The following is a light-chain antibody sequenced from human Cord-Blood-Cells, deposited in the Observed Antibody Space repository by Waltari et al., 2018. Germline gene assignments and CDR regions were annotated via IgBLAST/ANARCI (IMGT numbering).Light chain of an antibody. V-gene: IGLV2-14*01. CDR3: SSYTSSSTVV. Sequence: QSALTQPASVSGSPGQSITISCTGTSSDVGGSNYVSWYQQHPGKAPKLMTYDVSKRPSGVSNRFSGSKSGNTASLTISGLQAEDEADYYCSSYTSSSTVVFGGGTKLTVL. J-gene: IGLJ2*01. CDR2: DVS. CDR1: SSDVGGSNY.